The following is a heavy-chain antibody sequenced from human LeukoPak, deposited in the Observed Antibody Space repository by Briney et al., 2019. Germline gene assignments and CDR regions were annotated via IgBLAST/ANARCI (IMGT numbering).Heavy chain of an antibody. CDR3: AITNDGVTMVRGVHGHYYYNNMDV. Sequence: GASVKLSCKASGGTFSSYAMNWVRQAPGQGLEWMGGIIHIFSTANYAQKFQGRVTITEDESTSTAYMELNSLRSEDTAVYYCAITNDGVTMVRGVHGHYYYNNMDVWGKGTTVTVSS. CDR1: GGTFSSYA. J-gene: IGHJ6*03. V-gene: IGHV1-69*01. D-gene: IGHD3-10*01. CDR2: IIHIFSTA.